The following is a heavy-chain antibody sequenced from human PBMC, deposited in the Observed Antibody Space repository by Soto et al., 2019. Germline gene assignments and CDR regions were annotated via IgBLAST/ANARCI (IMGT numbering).Heavy chain of an antibody. CDR2: RNPNSGNT. Sequence: SXKVSFKATGYTXISYDIHLVRQATGQGLEWMGWRNPNSGNTGYAQKFQGRVTIISNASISTADIDLTSLRSEETAVYYCARVGGFGDVYYYVMDVWGQGTTVTVSS. J-gene: IGHJ6*02. D-gene: IGHD3-10*01. CDR3: ARVGGFGDVYYYVMDV. CDR1: GYTXISYD. V-gene: IGHV1-8*01.